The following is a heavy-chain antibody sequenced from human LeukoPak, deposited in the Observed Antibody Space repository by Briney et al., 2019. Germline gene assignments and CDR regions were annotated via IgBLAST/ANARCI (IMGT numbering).Heavy chain of an antibody. Sequence: GGSLRLSCATFGFTFSTYWMSWVRQAPGNGPEWVANINQDGRTKYYVHSVRGRFTISRDNAKNSLYLQMNSLRAEDTAVYYCTRDSQGSRTYSVDYWGQGTLVTVSS. V-gene: IGHV3-7*03. CDR2: INQDGRTK. CDR1: GFTFSTYW. D-gene: IGHD3-10*01. CDR3: TRDSQGSRTYSVDY. J-gene: IGHJ4*02.